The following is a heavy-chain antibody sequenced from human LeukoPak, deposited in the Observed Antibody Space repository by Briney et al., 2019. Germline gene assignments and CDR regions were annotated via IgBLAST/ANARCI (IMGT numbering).Heavy chain of an antibody. V-gene: IGHV3-74*03. D-gene: IGHD4-17*01. Sequence: GGSLRLSFVPSGFTFSTYWMHWVRQAPGKGLLWVSRLSGDGSSTAYADSLKGRFTISRDNAKHTLYLQMNSLRAEDTAVYFCARASTTVPNLLDNWGQGTLVTVSS. CDR3: ARASTTVPNLLDN. CDR1: GFTFSTYW. J-gene: IGHJ4*02. CDR2: LSGDGSST.